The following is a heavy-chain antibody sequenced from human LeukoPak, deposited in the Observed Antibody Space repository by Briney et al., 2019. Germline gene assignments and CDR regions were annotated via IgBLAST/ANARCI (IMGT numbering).Heavy chain of an antibody. J-gene: IGHJ5*02. V-gene: IGHV4-59*02. Sequence: PSETLSLTCTVSGASVTSYYWNWIRQPPGKGLEWIGYILYSGTTNYNPSLNSRVTMSLDTSKNQFSLELSSVTAADTAAYYCARRIIARGLGQENWFDPWGQGILVTVSS. CDR3: ARRIIARGLGQENWFDP. D-gene: IGHD3-16*01. CDR1: GASVTSYY. CDR2: ILYSGTT.